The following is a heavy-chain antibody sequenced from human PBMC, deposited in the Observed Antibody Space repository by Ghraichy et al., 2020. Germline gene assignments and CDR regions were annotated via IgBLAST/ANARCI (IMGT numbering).Heavy chain of an antibody. CDR3: ASGIHHHYYYGMDV. D-gene: IGHD2-2*02. V-gene: IGHV4-34*01. J-gene: IGHJ6*02. CDR2: INHSGST. Sequence: SETLSLTCAVYGGSFSGYYWSWIRQPPGKGLEWIGEINHSGSTNYNPSLKSRVTISVDTSKNQFSLKLSSVTAADTAVYYCASGIHHHYYYGMDVWGQGTTVTVSS. CDR1: GGSFSGYY.